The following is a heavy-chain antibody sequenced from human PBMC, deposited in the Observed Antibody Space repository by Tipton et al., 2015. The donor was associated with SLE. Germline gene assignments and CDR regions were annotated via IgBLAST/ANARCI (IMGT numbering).Heavy chain of an antibody. J-gene: IGHJ6*03. CDR1: GYTFTSYC. CDR3: ARLGDWDFYYCMDV. V-gene: IGHV1-18*01. D-gene: IGHD3-16*01. CDR2: ISGYNGNT. Sequence: QSGAEVKKPGASVKVSCKASGYTFTSYCITWVRQAPGQGLEWMGWISGYNGNTNYAQKLQGRVTMTTDTSTSTAYMELRSLRSDDTAVYYGARLGDWDFYYCMDVWGKGTTVTVSS.